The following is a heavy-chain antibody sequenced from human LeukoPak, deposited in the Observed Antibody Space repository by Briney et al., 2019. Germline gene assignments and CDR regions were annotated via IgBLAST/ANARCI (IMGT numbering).Heavy chain of an antibody. CDR1: GGSITSTTYY. J-gene: IGHJ4*02. Sequence: SETLSLTCTVSGGSITSTTYYWGWIRQPPGKGLEWIGNIYYSGSTYYNPSLESRVTISVDTSKNQFSLKLSSVTAADTAVYYCASQDHEYGGKSGVAFDYWGQGTLVTVSS. CDR3: ASQDHEYGGKSGVAFDY. CDR2: IYYSGST. V-gene: IGHV4-39*01. D-gene: IGHD4-23*01.